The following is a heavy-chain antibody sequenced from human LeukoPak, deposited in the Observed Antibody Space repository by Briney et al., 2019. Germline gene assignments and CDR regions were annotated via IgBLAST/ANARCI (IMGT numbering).Heavy chain of an antibody. Sequence: GGSLRLSCAASGFTFNDYDKQGGRQAPGEGGEGGSGISWNSGSIDYADSVKGRFTISRDNAKNSLYLQMISLRAEDTALYYCAKAVVVAATYNLEGGWFDPWGQGTLVTVSS. D-gene: IGHD2-15*01. CDR3: AKAVVVAATYNLEGGWFDP. CDR1: GFTFNDYD. CDR2: ISWNSGSI. V-gene: IGHV3-9*01. J-gene: IGHJ5*02.